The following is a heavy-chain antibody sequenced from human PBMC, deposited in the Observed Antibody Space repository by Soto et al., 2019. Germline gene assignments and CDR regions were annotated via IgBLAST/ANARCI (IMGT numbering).Heavy chain of an antibody. CDR3: ARRHSKDDSSGFLRGFDP. Sequence: PGESLKISCKGSGYSFTSYWIGWVRQMPGKGLEWMGLIYPGDSDTRYSPSFQGQVTISADRSISTAYLQWSSLKASDTAMYYCARRHSKDDSSGFLRGFDPWGQRTLVTVSS. CDR2: IYPGDSDT. V-gene: IGHV5-51*01. CDR1: GYSFTSYW. J-gene: IGHJ5*02. D-gene: IGHD3-22*01.